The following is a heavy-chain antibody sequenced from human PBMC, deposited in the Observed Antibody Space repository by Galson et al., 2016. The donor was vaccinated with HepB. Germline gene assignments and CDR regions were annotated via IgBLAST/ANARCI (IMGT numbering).Heavy chain of an antibody. CDR2: IWSDRSNH. D-gene: IGHD1-26*01. Sequence: SLRLSCAASGSTFITYGMHWVRQAPGKGLEWVALIWSDRSNHYYADSVKGRFTISRDNSKNTLYLQMNSLRAEDTAVYYCARVRSGWELPGGYWGQGTLVTVSS. V-gene: IGHV3-33*01. CDR1: GSTFITYG. CDR3: ARVRSGWELPGGY. J-gene: IGHJ4*02.